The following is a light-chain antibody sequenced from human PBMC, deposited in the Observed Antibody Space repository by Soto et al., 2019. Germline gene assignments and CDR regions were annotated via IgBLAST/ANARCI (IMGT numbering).Light chain of an antibody. CDR3: SSYASRSYV. CDR1: SSDVGGYKY. J-gene: IGLJ1*01. V-gene: IGLV2-8*01. CDR2: EVS. Sequence: QSALTQPPSASGSPGQSVTISCTGTSSDVGGYKYVSWYQQHPGKAPQLIIYEVSKRPSGVPDRFSGSKSGNTASLTVSGLQAEDEADYYCSSYASRSYVFGTGTKVTVL.